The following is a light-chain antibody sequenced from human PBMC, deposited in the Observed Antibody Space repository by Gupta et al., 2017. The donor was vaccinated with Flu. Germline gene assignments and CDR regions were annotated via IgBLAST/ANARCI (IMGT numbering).Light chain of an antibody. Sequence: SDELTQPPSVSVSPGQTARITCSGDALPKQFVYWYQQKPGQAPVLVIYKDTERPSGIPERFSGSTSGTTVTLTISGVQAEDEADYYCQAADSSETYVVFGGGTKLTVL. CDR3: QAADSSETYVV. CDR1: ALPKQF. V-gene: IGLV3-25*03. CDR2: KDT. J-gene: IGLJ2*01.